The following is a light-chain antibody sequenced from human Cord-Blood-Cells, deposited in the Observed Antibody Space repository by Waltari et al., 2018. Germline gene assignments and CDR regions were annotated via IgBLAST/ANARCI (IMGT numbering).Light chain of an antibody. CDR2: AAS. V-gene: IGKV1-8*01. CDR1: QGISSY. J-gene: IGKJ1*01. Sequence: AIRMTQSPSSLSASTGDRVTITCRASQGISSYLAWYQQKPGKGPKLLIYAASTLQSGVPSRFGGSGSVTDFTLTISCLESEDFATYYCQQYYSYPWTFGQGTKVEIK. CDR3: QQYYSYPWT.